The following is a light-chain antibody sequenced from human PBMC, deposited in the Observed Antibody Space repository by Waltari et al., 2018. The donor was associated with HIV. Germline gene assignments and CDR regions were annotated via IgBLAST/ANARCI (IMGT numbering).Light chain of an antibody. CDR2: RNY. V-gene: IGLV1-47*01. CDR3: VSYDSRLDERL. Sequence: QSVLTQPPSVSGTPGQTVTISCSGSTSNIETEALYWYQQLPGTAPKLIIDRNYTRPSGVCDRFSCSKSGASASLVISGLRSEDEAHYYCVSYDSRLDERLFGGGTKLTVL. CDR1: TSNIETEA. J-gene: IGLJ3*02.